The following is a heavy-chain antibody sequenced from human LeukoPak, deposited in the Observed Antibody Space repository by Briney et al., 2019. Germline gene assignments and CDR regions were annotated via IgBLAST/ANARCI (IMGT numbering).Heavy chain of an antibody. CDR2: INPNSGGT. Sequence: ASVKVSCKASGYTFTGYYMHWVRQAPGQGLEWMGWINPNSGGTNYAQKFQGRLTMTRDTSISTAYVELSSLSSDDTAVYYCARGGYCSGAACYHLPDFWGQGTLVTVSS. J-gene: IGHJ4*02. V-gene: IGHV1-2*02. D-gene: IGHD2-15*01. CDR1: GYTFTGYY. CDR3: ARGGYCSGAACYHLPDF.